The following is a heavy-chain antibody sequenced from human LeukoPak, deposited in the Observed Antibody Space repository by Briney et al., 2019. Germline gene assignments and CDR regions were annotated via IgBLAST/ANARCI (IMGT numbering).Heavy chain of an antibody. D-gene: IGHD3-3*01. CDR1: GGSISSHY. CDR3: ARSPDYDFWSGPYYFDY. J-gene: IGHJ4*02. Sequence: SETLSLTCTVSGGSISSHYWSWIRQPPGKGLEWIGYIYYSGSTNYNPSLKSRVTISVDTSKNQFSLKLSSVTAAGTAVYYCARSPDYDFWSGPYYFDYWGQGTLVTVSS. V-gene: IGHV4-59*11. CDR2: IYYSGST.